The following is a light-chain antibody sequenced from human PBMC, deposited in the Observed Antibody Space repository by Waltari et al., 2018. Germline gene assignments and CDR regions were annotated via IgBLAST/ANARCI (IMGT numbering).Light chain of an antibody. J-gene: IGLJ3*02. Sequence: QSVLTQPPSASGTPGQRVTISCSGSSSNIGNNTLTWYEQLPGAAPKLVIYSDNQRPPGVPDRFSGSKSGTSASLAISGLQSEDEAEYYCAAWDDSLNAWEFGGGTKLTVL. CDR3: AAWDDSLNAWE. CDR2: SDN. V-gene: IGLV1-44*01. CDR1: SSNIGNNT.